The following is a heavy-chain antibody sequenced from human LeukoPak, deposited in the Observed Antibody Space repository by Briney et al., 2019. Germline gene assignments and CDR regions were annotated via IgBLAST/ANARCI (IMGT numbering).Heavy chain of an antibody. CDR3: ATGSGSYYVRWFDP. V-gene: IGHV4-34*01. J-gene: IGHJ5*02. CDR2: INHSGST. CDR1: GGSFSGYY. D-gene: IGHD1-26*01. Sequence: PSETLSLTCAVYGGSFSGYYWSWIRQPPGKGLEWIGEINHSGSTNYNPSLKSRVTISVDTSKNQFSLKLSSVTAADTAVYYCATGSGSYYVRWFDPWGQGTLVTVSS.